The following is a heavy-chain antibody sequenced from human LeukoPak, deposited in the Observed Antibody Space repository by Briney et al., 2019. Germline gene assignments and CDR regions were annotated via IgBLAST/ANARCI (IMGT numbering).Heavy chain of an antibody. J-gene: IGHJ6*02. CDR2: INPSGGRI. D-gene: IGHD2-15*01. CDR1: GYSFTDYY. Sequence: ASVKVSCKASGYSFTDYYMHWVRQAPGQGLEWLGVINPSGGRITYAQKFQGRVTMTRDTSTSTVYMELSSLRSEDTAVYYCAREVVVVAATDYYNGMDVWGQGTTVTVSS. CDR3: AREVVVVAATDYYNGMDV. V-gene: IGHV1-46*01.